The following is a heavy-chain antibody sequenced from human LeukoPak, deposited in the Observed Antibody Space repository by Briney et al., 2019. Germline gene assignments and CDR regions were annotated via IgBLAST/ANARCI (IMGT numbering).Heavy chain of an antibody. CDR1: GFTFSSYA. CDR2: ISYDGSNK. V-gene: IGHV3-30-3*01. D-gene: IGHD2-2*01. J-gene: IGHJ4*02. Sequence: GSLRLSCAASGFTFSSYAMHWVRQAPGKGLEWVAVISYDGSNKYYADSVKGRFTISRDNSKNTLYLQMNSLRAEDTAVYYCARERGERLIVVVPAATDYWGQGTLVTVSS. CDR3: ARERGERLIVVVPAATDY.